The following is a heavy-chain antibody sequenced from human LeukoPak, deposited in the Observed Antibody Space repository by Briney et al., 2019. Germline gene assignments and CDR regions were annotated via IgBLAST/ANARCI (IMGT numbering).Heavy chain of an antibody. J-gene: IGHJ4*02. V-gene: IGHV1-2*02. CDR3: ARGRSSRATYDY. CDR1: GYTFTGYY. D-gene: IGHD6-13*01. Sequence: EASVKVSCKASGYTFTGYYMHWVRQAPGQGLEWVGWINPNSGGTNYAQKFQGRVTMTRDTSISTAYMELSRLRSDDTAVYYCARGRSSRATYDYWGQGTLVTVSS. CDR2: INPNSGGT.